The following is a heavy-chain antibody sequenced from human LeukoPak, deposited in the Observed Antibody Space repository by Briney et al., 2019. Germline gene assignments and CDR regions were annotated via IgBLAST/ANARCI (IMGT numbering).Heavy chain of an antibody. CDR3: ARDTGSSSGGGSGMDV. CDR2: IYHSGRT. CDR1: GYTISSGYY. Sequence: SETLSLTCAVSGYTISSGYYWGWIRQPPGKGLEWIGSIYHSGRTLYNPSLKSRVTISVDTSKTQFSLNLSSVTAADTAVYYCARDTGSSSGGGSGMDVWGKGTTVTVSS. J-gene: IGHJ6*04. D-gene: IGHD6-13*01. V-gene: IGHV4-38-2*02.